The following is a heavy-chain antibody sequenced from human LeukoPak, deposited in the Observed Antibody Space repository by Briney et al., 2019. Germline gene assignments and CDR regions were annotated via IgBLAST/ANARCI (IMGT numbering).Heavy chain of an antibody. CDR1: GGSFSGYY. J-gene: IGHJ3*02. V-gene: IGHV4-34*01. D-gene: IGHD6-19*01. CDR2: INHSGST. Sequence: SETLSLTCAVYGGSFSGYYWSWIRQPPGKGLEWIGEINHSGSTNYNPSLKSRVTISVDTFKNQFSLKLSSVTAADTAVYYCARAGAVAGGKNAFDIWGQGTMVTVSS. CDR3: ARAGAVAGGKNAFDI.